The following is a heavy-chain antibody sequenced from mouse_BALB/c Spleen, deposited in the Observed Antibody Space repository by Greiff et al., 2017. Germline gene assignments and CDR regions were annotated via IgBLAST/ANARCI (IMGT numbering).Heavy chain of an antibody. CDR3: TRDGKPYYFDY. D-gene: IGHD2-1*01. CDR1: EYEFPSHD. V-gene: IGHV5-2*03. CDR2: INSDGGST. J-gene: IGHJ2*01. Sequence: EVKLVESGGGLVQPGESLKLSCESNEYEFPSHDMSWVRKTPEKRLELVAAINSDGGSTYYPDTMERRFIISRDNAKNTLYLQMSSLKSEDTAMYYCTRDGKPYYFDYWGQGTTLTVSS.